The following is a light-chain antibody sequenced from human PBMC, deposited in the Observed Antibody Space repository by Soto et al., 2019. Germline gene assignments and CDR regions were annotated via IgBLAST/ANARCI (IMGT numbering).Light chain of an antibody. V-gene: IGKV3-11*01. CDR2: DAS. CDR3: QQRSNWPPIT. CDR1: QSVSSY. J-gene: IGKJ5*01. Sequence: EVVMRPSPATLSLSPGERATLSCRASQSVSSYLAWYQQKPGQAPRLLIYDASNRATGIPARFSGSGSGTDFTLTISSLEPEDFAVYYCQQRSNWPPITFGQGTRLEI.